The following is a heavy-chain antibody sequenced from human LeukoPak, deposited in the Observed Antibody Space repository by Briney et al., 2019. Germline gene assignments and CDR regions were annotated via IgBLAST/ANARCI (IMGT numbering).Heavy chain of an antibody. CDR1: GYSISSGYY. CDR2: IYHSGST. V-gene: IGHV4-38-2*01. D-gene: IGHD6-19*01. Sequence: SETLSLTCAVSGYSISSGYYWGWIRQPPGKGLEWIGSIYHSGSTYYNPSLKSRVTISADMSKNQFSLKLSSVTAADTAVYYCARLGSGGLEYWGQGTLVTVSS. CDR3: ARLGSGGLEY. J-gene: IGHJ4*02.